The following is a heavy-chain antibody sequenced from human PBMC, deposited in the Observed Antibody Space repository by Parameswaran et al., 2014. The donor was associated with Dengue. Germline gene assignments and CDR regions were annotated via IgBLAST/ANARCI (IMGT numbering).Heavy chain of an antibody. J-gene: IGHJ6*02. CDR2: VIPIFGTA. D-gene: IGHD5-18*01. CDR1: GGTFSSYA. CDR3: ARWMVTDYYYYYGMDV. V-gene: IGHV1-69*01. Sequence: VKVSCKASGGTFSSYAISWVRTGPLDKGLSGWEGVIPIFGTANYAQKFQGRVTITADESTSTAYMELSSLRSEDTAVYYCARWMVTDYYYYYGMDVWGQGTTVTVSS.